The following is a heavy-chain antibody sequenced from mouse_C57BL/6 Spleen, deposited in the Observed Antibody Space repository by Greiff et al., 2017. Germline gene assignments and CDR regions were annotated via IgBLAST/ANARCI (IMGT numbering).Heavy chain of an antibody. D-gene: IGHD2-1*01. J-gene: IGHJ2*01. CDR2: IDPSDSYT. CDR3: ARFLYYGLDY. V-gene: IGHV1-69*01. CDR1: GYTFTSYW. Sequence: QVQLKQPGAELVMPGASVKLSCKASGYTFTSYWMHWVKQRPGQGLEWIGEIDPSDSYTNYNQKFKGKSTLTVDKSSSTAYMQLSSLTSEDSAVYYCARFLYYGLDYWGQGTTLTVSS.